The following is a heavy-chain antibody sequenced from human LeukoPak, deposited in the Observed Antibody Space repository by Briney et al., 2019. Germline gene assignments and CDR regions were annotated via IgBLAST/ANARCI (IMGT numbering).Heavy chain of an antibody. CDR1: GGSISSYYW. CDR2: IYWDDDK. Sequence: TLSLTCTVSGGSISSYYWSWIRQPPGKALGWLALIYWDDDKRYSPSLKSRLTITKDTSKNQVVLTMTNMDPVDTATYYCAHKFLLYYFDYWGQGTLVTVSS. V-gene: IGHV2-5*08. CDR3: AHKFLLYYFDY. D-gene: IGHD2-21*01. J-gene: IGHJ4*02.